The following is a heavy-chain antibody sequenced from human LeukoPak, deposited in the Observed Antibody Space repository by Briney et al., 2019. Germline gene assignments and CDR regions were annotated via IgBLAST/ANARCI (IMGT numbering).Heavy chain of an antibody. CDR1: GGSFSGYY. D-gene: IGHD1-26*01. CDR3: ARLRVVGATSSAFDI. CDR2: INHSGST. Sequence: SETLSLTCAVHGGSFSGYYWSWIRQPPGKGLEWIGEINHSGSTNYNPSLKSRVTISVDTSKNQFSLKLSSVTAADTAVYYCARLRVVGATSSAFDIWGQGTMVTVSS. V-gene: IGHV4-34*01. J-gene: IGHJ3*02.